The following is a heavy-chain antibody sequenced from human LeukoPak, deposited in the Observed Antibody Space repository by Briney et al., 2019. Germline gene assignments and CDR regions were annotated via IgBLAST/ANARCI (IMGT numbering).Heavy chain of an antibody. Sequence: PGGSLRLSCAASGFTFSGYALTWVRQAPGKGLEWVSTISSTGAYTYYADSAKGRFTISRDSSKNTLYLQMNSLRADDTAVYSCAKTGPGSGWARYYFDSWGQGTLATVSS. CDR2: ISSTGAYT. D-gene: IGHD6-19*01. CDR1: GFTFSGYA. V-gene: IGHV3-23*01. J-gene: IGHJ4*02. CDR3: AKTGPGSGWARYYFDS.